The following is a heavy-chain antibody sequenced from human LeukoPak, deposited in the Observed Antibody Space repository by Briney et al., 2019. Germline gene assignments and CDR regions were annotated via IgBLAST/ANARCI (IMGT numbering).Heavy chain of an antibody. D-gene: IGHD3-10*01. Sequence: LGESLKISCKGPGYSFTRYWIGWVRQSPGKGVELTVIIYPEDSDTRYSPSFQGLVTISADKSIATAYLQWSSLKASDTTMYYCVRNHYGSASYLGYWGQGTLVTVSS. CDR3: VRNHYGSASYLGY. V-gene: IGHV5-51*01. J-gene: IGHJ4*02. CDR2: IYPEDSDT. CDR1: GYSFTRYW.